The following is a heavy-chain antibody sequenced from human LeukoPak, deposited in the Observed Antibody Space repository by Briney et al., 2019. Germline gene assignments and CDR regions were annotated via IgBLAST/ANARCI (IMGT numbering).Heavy chain of an antibody. CDR3: APQYSSSSPFDY. CDR2: ISSSSSYI. D-gene: IGHD6-6*01. J-gene: IGHJ4*02. Sequence: GGSLRLSCAASGFTFSSYSMNWVRQAPGKGLEWVSSISSSSSYIYYADSVKGRFTISRDNAKNSLYLQMNSLRAEDTAVYCCAPQYSSSSPFDYWGQGTLVTVSS. CDR1: GFTFSSYS. V-gene: IGHV3-21*01.